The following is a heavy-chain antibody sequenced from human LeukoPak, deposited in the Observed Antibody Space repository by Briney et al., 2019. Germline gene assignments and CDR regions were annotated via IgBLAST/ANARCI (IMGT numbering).Heavy chain of an antibody. Sequence: PSETLSLTCTVSGGSISSSSYYWGWIRQPPGKGLEWIGSIYYSGSTYYNPSLKSRVTISVDTSKNQFSLKLSSVTAADTAVYYCARGARGSSSNWFDPWGQGTLVTVSS. CDR1: GGSISSSSYY. D-gene: IGHD3-10*01. CDR3: ARGARGSSSNWFDP. J-gene: IGHJ5*02. V-gene: IGHV4-39*07. CDR2: IYYSGST.